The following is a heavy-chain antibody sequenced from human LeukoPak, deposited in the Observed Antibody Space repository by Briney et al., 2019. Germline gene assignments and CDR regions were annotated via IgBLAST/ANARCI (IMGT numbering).Heavy chain of an antibody. V-gene: IGHV3-48*03. CDR3: ARLGYSYGSDY. J-gene: IGHJ4*02. CDR1: GFTFSSYE. Sequence: GGSLRLSCAASGFTFSSYEMNWVRQAPGKGLEWVSYISSSGSTIYYADSVKGRFTISRDNAKNSLYLQMNSLRAEDTAVYYCARLGYSYGSDYWGQGTLVTVSS. CDR2: ISSSGSTI. D-gene: IGHD5-18*01.